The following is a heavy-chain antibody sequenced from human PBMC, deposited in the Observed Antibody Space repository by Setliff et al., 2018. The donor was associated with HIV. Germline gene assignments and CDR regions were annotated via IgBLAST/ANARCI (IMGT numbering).Heavy chain of an antibody. Sequence: ASETLSLTCTVSGGSISSQYWSWIRQTPGKGLESIGYVYNSGGTNYNPSLKSRVTISVDTSKNQFSLRLSSVTAADTAVYYCARLHGDFYFDHWGQGRQVTVSS. V-gene: IGHV4-59*11. CDR2: VYNSGGT. CDR3: ARLHGDFYFDH. CDR1: GGSISSQY. J-gene: IGHJ4*02. D-gene: IGHD4-17*01.